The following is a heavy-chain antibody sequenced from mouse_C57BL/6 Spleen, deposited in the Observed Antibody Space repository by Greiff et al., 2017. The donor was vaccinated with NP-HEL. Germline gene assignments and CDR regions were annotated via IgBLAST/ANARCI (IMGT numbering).Heavy chain of an antibody. Sequence: QVQLQQSGAELVRPGTSVKVSCKASGYAFTNYLIEWVKQRPGQGLEWIGVINPGSGGTNYNEKFKGKATLTADKSSSTAYMQLSSLTSEDSAVYFCARKGDYGNHGGFAYWGQGTLVTVSA. J-gene: IGHJ3*01. CDR2: INPGSGGT. D-gene: IGHD2-1*01. CDR3: ARKGDYGNHGGFAY. V-gene: IGHV1-54*01. CDR1: GYAFTNYL.